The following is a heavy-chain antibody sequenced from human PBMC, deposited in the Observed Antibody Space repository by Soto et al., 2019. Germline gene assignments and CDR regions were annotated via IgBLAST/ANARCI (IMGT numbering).Heavy chain of an antibody. V-gene: IGHV5-51*01. D-gene: IGHD2-8*01. CDR2: IYPGDSDT. CDR3: ARLSSCSNGVCYKFDY. J-gene: IGHJ4*02. CDR1: GDTFTGSW. Sequence: PGESLTISCTSSGDTFTGSWIGWVRQMPGKGLEWMGIIYPGDSDTRYSPSFRGQITISADRSITTAYLQWSGLKASDTGMYYCARLSSCSNGVCYKFDYWGPGPLVTVSS.